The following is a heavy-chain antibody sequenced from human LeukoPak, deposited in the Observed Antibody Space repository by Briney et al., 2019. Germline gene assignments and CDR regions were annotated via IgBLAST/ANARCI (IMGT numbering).Heavy chain of an antibody. J-gene: IGHJ5*02. CDR1: GYSFTSYW. CDR3: ARLRSDTAMVANWFDP. Sequence: GESLKISCKGSGYSFTSYWIGWVRQLPGKGLEWMGIVYPGDSDTRYSPSFQGQVTISADKSISTAYLQWSSLKASDTAMNYCARLRSDTAMVANWFDPWGQGTLVTVSP. V-gene: IGHV5-51*01. CDR2: VYPGDSDT. D-gene: IGHD5-18*01.